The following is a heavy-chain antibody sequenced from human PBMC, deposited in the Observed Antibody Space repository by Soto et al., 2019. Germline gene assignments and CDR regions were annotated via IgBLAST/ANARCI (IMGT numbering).Heavy chain of an antibody. CDR1: GGTFSSYA. D-gene: IGHD6-19*01. J-gene: IGHJ4*02. CDR3: ARDAPERGAVVRPTGAYYFDY. Sequence: QVQLVQSGAEVKKPGSSVKVSCKASGGTFSSYAISWVRQAPGQGLEWMGGIIPIFGTANYAQKFQGRVTITADESTSKAYMELSSLRSEDTAVYYCARDAPERGAVVRPTGAYYFDYWGQGTLVTVSS. V-gene: IGHV1-69*01. CDR2: IIPIFGTA.